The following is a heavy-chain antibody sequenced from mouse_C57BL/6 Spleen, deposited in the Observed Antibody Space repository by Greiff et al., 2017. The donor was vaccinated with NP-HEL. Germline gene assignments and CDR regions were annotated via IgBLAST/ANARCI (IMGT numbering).Heavy chain of an antibody. CDR1: GYAFSSSW. CDR3: ANYYGSSYDAMDY. D-gene: IGHD1-1*01. J-gene: IGHJ4*01. Sequence: QVQLQQSGPELVKPGASVKIYCKASGYAFSSSWMNWVKQRPGKGLEWIGRIYPGDGDTNYNGKFKGKATLTADKSSSTAYMQLSSLTSEDSAVYFCANYYGSSYDAMDYWGQGTSVTVSS. V-gene: IGHV1-82*01. CDR2: IYPGDGDT.